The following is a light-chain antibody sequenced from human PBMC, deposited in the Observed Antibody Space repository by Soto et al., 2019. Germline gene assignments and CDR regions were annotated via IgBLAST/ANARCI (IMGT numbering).Light chain of an antibody. CDR3: QQSYSTLMYT. J-gene: IGKJ2*01. CDR1: QTISSW. Sequence: DIQMTQSPSTLSGSVGDRVTITCRASQTISSWLAWYQQKPGKAPKLLIHGASYLKGGVPSRFSGSGSGTDFTLTITNLDPEDFATYYCQQSYSTLMYTLGQGTKVDI. CDR2: GAS. V-gene: IGKV1-39*01.